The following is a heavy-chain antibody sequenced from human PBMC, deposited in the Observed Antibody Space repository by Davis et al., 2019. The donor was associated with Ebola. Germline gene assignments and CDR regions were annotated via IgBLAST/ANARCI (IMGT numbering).Heavy chain of an antibody. V-gene: IGHV3-7*03. CDR3: ARDAVPAAQDY. J-gene: IGHJ4*02. Sequence: PGGSLRLSCAASGVMFSIHWMTWVRQAPGKGLEWVANIRQDGGETYYADSVKGRFAISRDNAKNSLYLQMNSLRAEDTAIYYCARDAVPAAQDYWGQGTLVTVSS. D-gene: IGHD2-2*01. CDR1: GVMFSIHW. CDR2: IRQDGGET.